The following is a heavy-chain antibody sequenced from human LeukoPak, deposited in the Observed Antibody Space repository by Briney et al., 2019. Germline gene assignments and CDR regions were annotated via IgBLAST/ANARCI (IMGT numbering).Heavy chain of an antibody. CDR2: IYYSGST. CDR3: ARGVYLVPAAMRCYYYGMDV. CDR1: GGSVSSGSYY. V-gene: IGHV4-61*01. Sequence: SETLSLTCTVSGGSVSSGSYYWSWIRQPPGKGLEWIGYIYYSGSTNYNPSLKSRVTISVDTSKNQFSLKLSSVTAADTAVYYCARGVYLVPAAMRCYYYGMDVWGKGTTVTVSS. D-gene: IGHD2-2*01. J-gene: IGHJ6*04.